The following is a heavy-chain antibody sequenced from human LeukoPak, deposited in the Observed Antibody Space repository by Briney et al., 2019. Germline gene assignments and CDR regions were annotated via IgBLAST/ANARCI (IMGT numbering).Heavy chain of an antibody. V-gene: IGHV3-48*03. D-gene: IGHD3-10*01. CDR2: INSAGTTI. Sequence: GGSLRLSCAASGFSFSSYEMNWVRQAPGKGLQWVSYINSAGTTIYYADSVRGRFTISRDNAKNSLYLQINSLRVEDTALYHCARGTHISVVRGVPDYWGQGTLVTVSS. CDR1: GFSFSSYE. J-gene: IGHJ4*02. CDR3: ARGTHISVVRGVPDY.